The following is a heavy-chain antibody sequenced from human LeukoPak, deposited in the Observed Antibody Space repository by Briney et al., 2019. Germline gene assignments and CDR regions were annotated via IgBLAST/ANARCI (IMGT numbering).Heavy chain of an antibody. J-gene: IGHJ5*02. CDR1: GGSFSGYY. V-gene: IGHV4-34*01. Sequence: PETLSLTCAVYGGSFSGYYWSWIRQPPGKGLEWIGEINHSGSTNYNPSLKSRVTISVDTSKNQFSLKLSSVTAADTAVYYCARHRRQGGGGTNWFDPWGQGTLVTVSS. D-gene: IGHD2-15*01. CDR3: ARHRRQGGGGTNWFDP. CDR2: INHSGST.